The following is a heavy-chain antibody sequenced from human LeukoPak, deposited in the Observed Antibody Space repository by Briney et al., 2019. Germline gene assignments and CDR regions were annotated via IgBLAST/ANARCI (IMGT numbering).Heavy chain of an antibody. CDR2: ISSSSSTI. CDR3: ARSTMIDYYYYDMDV. V-gene: IGHV3-48*01. Sequence: GGSLRLSCAASGFTFSSYSMNWVGQAPGKGLEWVSYISSSSSTIYYADSVKGRFTISRDNAKNSLYLQMNSLRAEDTAVYYCARSTMIDYYYYDMDVWGKGTTVTVSS. D-gene: IGHD3-22*01. J-gene: IGHJ6*03. CDR1: GFTFSSYS.